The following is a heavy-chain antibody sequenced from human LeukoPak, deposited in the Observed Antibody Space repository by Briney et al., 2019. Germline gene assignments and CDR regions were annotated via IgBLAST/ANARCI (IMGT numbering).Heavy chain of an antibody. J-gene: IGHJ4*02. CDR1: GFTFSSYA. D-gene: IGHD2-15*01. CDR2: IWYDESNK. V-gene: IGHV3-33*08. CDR3: ARGVVVAATLFDY. Sequence: GGSLRLSCAASGFTFSSYAMSWVRQAPGKGLEWVAVIWYDESNKYYADSVKGRFTISRDNSKNTLYLQMNSLRAEDTAVYYCARGVVVAATLFDYWGQGTLVTVSS.